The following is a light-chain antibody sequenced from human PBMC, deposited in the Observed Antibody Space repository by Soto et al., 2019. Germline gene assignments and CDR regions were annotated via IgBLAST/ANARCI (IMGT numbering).Light chain of an antibody. V-gene: IGKV1-39*01. CDR3: QQSYSTPRT. J-gene: IGKJ1*01. CDR2: AAS. CDR1: QSISSY. Sequence: DIQITQSPSSLSASVGDRVTITCRASQSISSYLNWYQHKPGKAPKLLIYAASSLQSGVPSRFSGSGSGTDFTLTISSLQPEDFATYYCQQSYSTPRTFGQGTKVDIK.